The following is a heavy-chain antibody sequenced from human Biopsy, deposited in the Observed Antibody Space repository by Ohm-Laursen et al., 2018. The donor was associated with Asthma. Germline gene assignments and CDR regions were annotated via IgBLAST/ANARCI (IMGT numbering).Heavy chain of an antibody. CDR2: INPNSGGT. V-gene: IGHV1-2*06. Sequence: SVKISCKASGYTFIGCHIHWMRQAPGQGLEWMGRINPNSGGTNYAQKFQGRVTMTRDTSISTAYMEVSRLRSDDTAVYYCARGQKSAGDRWFDPWGKGTLVTVSS. CDR1: GYTFIGCH. D-gene: IGHD6-13*01. J-gene: IGHJ5*02. CDR3: ARGQKSAGDRWFDP.